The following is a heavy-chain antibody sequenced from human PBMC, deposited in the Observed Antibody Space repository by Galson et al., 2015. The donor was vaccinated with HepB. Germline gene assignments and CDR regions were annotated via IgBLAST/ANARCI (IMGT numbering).Heavy chain of an antibody. CDR1: GYNFANFG. CDR2: ISGYNRDT. Sequence: SVKVSCKVSGYNFANFGVSWVRQAPGQGLEWMGWISGYNRDTKYARKFQGRVTMTTDTFTSTAYMELRSLRSDDTAFYYCARGALVGVVGGSQNNWFAPWGQGTLVTVSS. CDR3: ARGALVGVVGGSQNNWFAP. V-gene: IGHV1-18*01. D-gene: IGHD2-15*01. J-gene: IGHJ5*02.